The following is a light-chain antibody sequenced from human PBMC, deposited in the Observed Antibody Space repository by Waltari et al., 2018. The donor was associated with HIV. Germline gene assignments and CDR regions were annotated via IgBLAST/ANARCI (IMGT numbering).Light chain of an antibody. CDR2: AAS. Sequence: DIQMTQSPSSLSASVGDRVTITCRASQSITFYLNWYQQKPGKAPELLIYAASRLQTGVSSRFSGSGSGTEFTLTISRLQPEDFATYYCQQSYSNPRTFGQGTRVEIK. J-gene: IGKJ1*01. CDR1: QSITFY. V-gene: IGKV1-39*01. CDR3: QQSYSNPRT.